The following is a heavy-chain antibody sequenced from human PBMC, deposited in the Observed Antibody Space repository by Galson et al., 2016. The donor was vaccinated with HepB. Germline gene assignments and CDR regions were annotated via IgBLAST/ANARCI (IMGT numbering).Heavy chain of an antibody. Sequence: SLRLSCAASGFTFNTYTITWVRQAPGKGLEWVSSIKGTSGYTYYADSVQGRFTISRDNAKYSLYLEMNSLRAEDTAVYYCARSAIAVTGTGAFDIWGQGTMVTVSS. J-gene: IGHJ3*02. CDR3: ARSAIAVTGTGAFDI. CDR1: GFTFNTYT. V-gene: IGHV3-21*01. CDR2: IKGTSGYT. D-gene: IGHD6-19*01.